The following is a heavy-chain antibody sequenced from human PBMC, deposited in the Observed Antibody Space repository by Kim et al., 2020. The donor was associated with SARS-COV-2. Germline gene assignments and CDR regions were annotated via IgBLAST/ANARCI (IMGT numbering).Heavy chain of an antibody. Sequence: ASVKVSCKASGYTFTSYGISWVRQAPGQGLEWMGWISAYNGNTNYAQKLQGRVTMTTDTSTSTAYMELRSLRSDDTAVYYCARDVGITIFGVPHKGYYGMDVWGQGTTVTVSS. CDR3: ARDVGITIFGVPHKGYYGMDV. CDR1: GYTFTSYG. V-gene: IGHV1-18*04. CDR2: ISAYNGNT. D-gene: IGHD3-3*01. J-gene: IGHJ6*02.